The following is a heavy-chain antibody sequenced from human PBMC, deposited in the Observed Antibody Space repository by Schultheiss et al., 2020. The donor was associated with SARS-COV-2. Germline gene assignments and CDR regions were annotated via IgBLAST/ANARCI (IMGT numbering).Heavy chain of an antibody. CDR3: ARDKMLRGVFDVGDDYYYAMDV. CDR1: GGSISSGGYY. CDR2: IYYSGST. D-gene: IGHD3-10*01. V-gene: IGHV4-31*03. Sequence: SETLSLTCTVSGGSISSGGYYWSWIRQHPGKGLEWIGYIYYSGSTNYNPSLKSRLTISVDKSKNQFSLRLSSVTAADTAVYYCARDKMLRGVFDVGDDYYYAMDVWGPGATVTVSS. J-gene: IGHJ6*02.